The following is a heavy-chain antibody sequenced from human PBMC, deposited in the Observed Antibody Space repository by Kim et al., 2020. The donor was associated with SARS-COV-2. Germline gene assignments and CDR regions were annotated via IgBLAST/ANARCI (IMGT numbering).Heavy chain of an antibody. D-gene: IGHD1-26*01. V-gene: IGHV3-30*04. Sequence: VKGRFTISGDTSKNTLYLEMNSLRDEATAVYYCARVKGGNYYYGMDVWGQGTTVTVSS. J-gene: IGHJ6*02. CDR3: ARVKGGNYYYGMDV.